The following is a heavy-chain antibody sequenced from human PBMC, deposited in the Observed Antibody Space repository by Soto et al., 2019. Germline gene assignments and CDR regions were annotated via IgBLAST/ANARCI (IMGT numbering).Heavy chain of an antibody. CDR1: GFTLSSYA. J-gene: IGHJ3*02. Sequence: EVQLLESGGGLVQPGGSLRLSCAASGFTLSSYAMSWVRQAPGKGLEWVSAISGSGGSTYYADSVKGRFTISRDNSKNTLYLQMNSPRAEDTAVYYCTASSGWYNAFDIWGQGTMVTVSS. V-gene: IGHV3-23*01. CDR3: TASSGWYNAFDI. D-gene: IGHD6-19*01. CDR2: ISGSGGST.